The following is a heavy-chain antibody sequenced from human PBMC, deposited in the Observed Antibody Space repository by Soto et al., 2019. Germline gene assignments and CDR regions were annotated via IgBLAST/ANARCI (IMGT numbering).Heavy chain of an antibody. J-gene: IGHJ5*02. D-gene: IGHD2-2*01. V-gene: IGHV3-30*18. CDR1: GFTFSSYG. Sequence: QVLLVESGGGVVQPGRSLRLSCAASGFTFSSYGMHWVRQAPGKGLEWVAVISYDGSNKYYADSVKGRFTISRDNSKNTXXLQMNSLRAEDTAVYYCAKVRSRYCISTSCYDIAAWGQGTLVTVSS. CDR2: ISYDGSNK. CDR3: AKVRSRYCISTSCYDIAA.